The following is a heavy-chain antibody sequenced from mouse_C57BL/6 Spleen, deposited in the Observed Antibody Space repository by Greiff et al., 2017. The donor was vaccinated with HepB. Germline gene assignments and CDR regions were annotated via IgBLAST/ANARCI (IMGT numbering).Heavy chain of an antibody. CDR3: ARGGDGDGPFDY. Sequence: VQLQESGPELVKPGASVKISCKASGYAFSSSWMNWVKQRPGKGLEWIGRIYPGDGDTNYNGKFKGKATLTADKSSSTAYMQLSSLTSEDSAVYFCARGGDGDGPFDYWGQGTTLTVSS. CDR2: IYPGDGDT. CDR1: GYAFSSSW. V-gene: IGHV1-82*01. D-gene: IGHD3-1*01. J-gene: IGHJ2*01.